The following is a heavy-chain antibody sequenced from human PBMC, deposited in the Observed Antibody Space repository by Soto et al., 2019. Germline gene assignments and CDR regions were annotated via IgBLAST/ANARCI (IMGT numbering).Heavy chain of an antibody. Sequence: SVKGSCKASGGTFSSYAISWVRQAPGQGLEWMGGVIPIFGTANYAQKFQGRVTITADESTSTAYMELSSLRSEDTAVYYCASQVDTATHTYYYYGMDVWGQGTTVTVSS. D-gene: IGHD6-25*01. CDR3: ASQVDTATHTYYYYGMDV. V-gene: IGHV1-69*13. CDR1: GGTFSSYA. CDR2: VIPIFGTA. J-gene: IGHJ6*02.